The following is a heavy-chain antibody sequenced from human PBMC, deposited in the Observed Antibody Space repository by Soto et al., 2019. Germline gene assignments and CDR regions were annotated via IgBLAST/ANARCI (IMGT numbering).Heavy chain of an antibody. CDR3: ARVNYGDYYYGMDV. CDR2: ISYTGSA. V-gene: IGHV4-59*01. CDR1: GGSINYSY. D-gene: IGHD4-17*01. J-gene: IGHJ6*02. Sequence: KTSETPSLTCTVSGGSINYSYWTWIRQPPGKGLEWIGYISYTGSANYNASLKSRLTISVDTSKNQFSLKLSSVTAADTALYYCARVNYGDYYYGMDVWGQGTTVTVSS.